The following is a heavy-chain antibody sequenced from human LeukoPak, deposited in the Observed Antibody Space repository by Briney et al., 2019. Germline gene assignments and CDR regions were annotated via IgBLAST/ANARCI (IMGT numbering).Heavy chain of an antibody. CDR3: ARARDAQIWLDDY. V-gene: IGHV3-11*01. D-gene: IGHD5-24*01. CDR1: GFPFSDCY. Sequence: GGSLRLSCAASGFPFSDCYMNWIRQAPGKGLEWVSYISSSSSFISYADSVKGRFTISRDNAKNSLYLQMNSLRPEDTAVYYCARARDAQIWLDDYWGQGTLVTVSS. J-gene: IGHJ4*02. CDR2: ISSSSSFI.